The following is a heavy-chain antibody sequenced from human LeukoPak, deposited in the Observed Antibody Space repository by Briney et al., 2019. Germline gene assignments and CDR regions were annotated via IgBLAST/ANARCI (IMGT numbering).Heavy chain of an antibody. CDR1: GYTFTSYG. CDR3: ARAGGRDYYFDY. V-gene: IGHV1-2*06. CDR2: INPNSGGT. J-gene: IGHJ4*02. D-gene: IGHD2-21*02. Sequence: ASVKVSCKASGYTFTSYGISWVRQAPGQGLEWMGRINPNSGGTNYAQKFQGRVTMTRDTSISTAYMELSRLRSDDTAVYYCARAGGRDYYFDYWGQGTLVTVSS.